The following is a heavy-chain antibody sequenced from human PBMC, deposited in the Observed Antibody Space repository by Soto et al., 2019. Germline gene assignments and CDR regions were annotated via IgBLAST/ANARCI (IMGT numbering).Heavy chain of an antibody. J-gene: IGHJ5*02. D-gene: IGHD3-10*01. CDR3: AKDAISMVRGVNNWFDP. V-gene: IGHV3-23*01. CDR1: GFTFSSYA. CDR2: ISGGGGVST. Sequence: EVHLLESGGGLVQPGGSLTLSCAASGFTFSSYAMTWVRQAPGKGLEWVSGISGGGGVSTYYADSVKGRFTISRDNSMTTLYLQMNRLRDEDTAVYYCAKDAISMVRGVNNWFDPWGQGTLVTVSS.